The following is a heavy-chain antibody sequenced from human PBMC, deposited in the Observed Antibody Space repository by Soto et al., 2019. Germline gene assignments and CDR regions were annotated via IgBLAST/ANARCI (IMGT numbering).Heavy chain of an antibody. V-gene: IGHV4-30-2*06. D-gene: IGHD5-12*01. CDR3: ARVANIGFEYFFDS. CDR2: IHHGGTP. CDR1: GASISIGDYS. Sequence: SETLSLTCAVSGASISIGDYSWSCFRQSPGKGLEWIGHIHHGGTPYYKASLKSRVTISQDRSKNQFSLSLSSVTAADTAMYFCARVANIGFEYFFDSWGKGILVPVPS. J-gene: IGHJ4*02.